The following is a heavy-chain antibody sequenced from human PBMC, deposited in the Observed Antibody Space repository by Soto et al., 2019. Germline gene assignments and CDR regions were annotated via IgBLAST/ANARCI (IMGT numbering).Heavy chain of an antibody. CDR2: FDPEDGET. CDR3: ARDPEYLSDATAVPESASFDY. Sequence: GASVKVSCKVSGYTLTELSMHWVRQAPGKGLEWMGGFDPEDGETIYAQKFQGRVTMTEDTSTDTAYMELSSLRSEDTAVYYCARDPEYLSDATAVPESASFDYWGQGTLVTVSS. D-gene: IGHD1-1*01. CDR1: GYTLTELS. J-gene: IGHJ4*02. V-gene: IGHV1-24*01.